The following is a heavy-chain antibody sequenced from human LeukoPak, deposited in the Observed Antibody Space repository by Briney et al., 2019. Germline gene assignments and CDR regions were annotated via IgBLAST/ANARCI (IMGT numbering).Heavy chain of an antibody. Sequence: ASVKVSCKASGYTFTGYYMHWVRQAPGQGLEWMGWINPNSGGTNYAQKFQGRVTMTRDTSISTAYMELSRLRSDDTAVYYCARGARLGVVAATVDYWGQGTLVTVSS. CDR2: INPNSGGT. V-gene: IGHV1-2*02. D-gene: IGHD2-15*01. CDR1: GYTFTGYY. CDR3: ARGARLGVVAATVDY. J-gene: IGHJ4*02.